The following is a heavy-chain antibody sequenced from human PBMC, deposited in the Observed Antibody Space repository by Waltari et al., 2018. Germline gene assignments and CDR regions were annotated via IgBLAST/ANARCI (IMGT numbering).Heavy chain of an antibody. J-gene: IGHJ1*01. CDR2: IYYSGST. Sequence: QLQLQESGPGLVKPSETLSLTCTVAGGSISSSSYYWGWIRQPPGKGLEWIGSIYYSGSTYYNPSLKSRVTISVDTSKNQFSLKLSSVTAADTAVYYCARLRGTYCSSTSCYIFEHWGQGTLVTVSS. CDR3: ARLRGTYCSSTSCYIFEH. CDR1: GGSISSSSYY. D-gene: IGHD2-2*02. V-gene: IGHV4-39*01.